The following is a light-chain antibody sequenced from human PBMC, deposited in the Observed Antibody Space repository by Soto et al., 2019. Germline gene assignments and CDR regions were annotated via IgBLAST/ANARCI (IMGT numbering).Light chain of an antibody. CDR1: QGIRSW. V-gene: IGKV1-12*01. CDR2: GTS. CDR3: QQALSFPLT. J-gene: IGKJ4*01. Sequence: IQMTQSPSSVSASVVDTVTITCRASQGIRSWLAWYQQKPGTAPKILIYGTSTLRSGVPSRFSGSGSGTHFTLTISDLQPEDFATYFCQQALSFPLTFGGGTKVDI.